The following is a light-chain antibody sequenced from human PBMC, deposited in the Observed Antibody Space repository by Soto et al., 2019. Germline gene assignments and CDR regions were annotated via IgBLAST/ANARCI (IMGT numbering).Light chain of an antibody. Sequence: QSALTQSPSASGSPGQSVTISCTGTSSDVGNYKYVSWYQQHPGKAPKLMIYEVSKRPSGVPDRFSGSKSGNTASLTVSGLQVEDEADYYCSSYAGSNLWVFGGGTKPIVL. CDR2: EVS. J-gene: IGLJ3*02. CDR3: SSYAGSNLWV. CDR1: SSDVGNYKY. V-gene: IGLV2-8*01.